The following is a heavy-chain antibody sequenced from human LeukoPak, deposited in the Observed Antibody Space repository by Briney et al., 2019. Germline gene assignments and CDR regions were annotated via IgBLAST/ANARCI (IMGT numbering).Heavy chain of an antibody. CDR1: GYTFTSYA. CDR3: ARLGFSSGYPCSFDY. Sequence: ASVKVSCKASGYTFTSYAMNWVRQAPGQGLEWMGWINTNTGNPTYAQGFTGRFVFSLDTSVSTAYLQISSLKAEDTAVYYCARLGFSSGYPCSFDYWGQGTLVTVSS. CDR2: INTNTGNP. J-gene: IGHJ4*02. D-gene: IGHD3-22*01. V-gene: IGHV7-4-1*02.